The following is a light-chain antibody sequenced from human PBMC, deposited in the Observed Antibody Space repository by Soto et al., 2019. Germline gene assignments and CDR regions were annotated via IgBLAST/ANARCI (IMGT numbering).Light chain of an antibody. Sequence: DIQMTQSPSTLSASIGDRVTITCRASQNIYKWLAWYQQKPQKAPKVLIFEAAALETGVSPRFSGSGSGTEFTLTISSLQPEDFVTYYCQQYERYPLTFGGGTKVE. CDR1: QNIYKW. J-gene: IGKJ4*01. V-gene: IGKV1-5*01. CDR3: QQYERYPLT. CDR2: EAA.